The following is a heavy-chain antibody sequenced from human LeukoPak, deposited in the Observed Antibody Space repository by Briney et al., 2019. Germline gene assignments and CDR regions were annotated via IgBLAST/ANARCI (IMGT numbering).Heavy chain of an antibody. V-gene: IGHV3-49*04. CDR2: IRSKAYGGTT. D-gene: IGHD5-18*01. CDR3: TRARIQLWSDAFDI. CDR1: GFTFGDYA. Sequence: GRSLRLSCTASGFTFGDYAMSWVRQAPGKGLEWVGFIRSKAYGGTTEYAASVKGRFTISRDDSKSIACLQMNSLKTEDTAVYYCTRARIQLWSDAFDIWGQGTMVTVSS. J-gene: IGHJ3*02.